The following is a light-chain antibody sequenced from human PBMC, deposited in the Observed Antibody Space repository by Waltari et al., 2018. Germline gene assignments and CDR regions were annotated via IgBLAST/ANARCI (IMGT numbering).Light chain of an antibody. CDR1: QTVSSCY. CDR3: QQYGSSPPRT. J-gene: IGKJ1*01. V-gene: IGKV3-20*01. CDR2: GAS. Sequence: EIVLTQSPGTLSLSPGERATLSCRASQTVSSCYLAWYQQKPGQAPRLLIYGASSRATGIPDRFSGSGSGTDFTLTISRLEPEDFAVYYCQQYGSSPPRTFGQGTKVEIK.